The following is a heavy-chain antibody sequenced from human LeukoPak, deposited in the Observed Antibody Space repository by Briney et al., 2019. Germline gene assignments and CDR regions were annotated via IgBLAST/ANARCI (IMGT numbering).Heavy chain of an antibody. Sequence: PSETLSLTCTVSGGSISSYYWSWIRQPPGKGLEWIGYIYYSGSTNYNPSLKSRVTISVDTSKNQFSLKLSSVTAADTAVYYCARGDRVSSSFFDYWGQGTLVTVSS. D-gene: IGHD6-13*01. V-gene: IGHV4-59*01. CDR3: ARGDRVSSSFFDY. CDR1: GGSISSYY. J-gene: IGHJ4*02. CDR2: IYYSGST.